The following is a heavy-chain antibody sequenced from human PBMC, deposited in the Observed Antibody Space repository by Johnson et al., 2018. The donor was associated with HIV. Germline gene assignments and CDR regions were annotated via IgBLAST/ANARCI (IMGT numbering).Heavy chain of an antibody. V-gene: IGHV3-30*19. CDR1: GSSFSSFS. CDR2: IWYDGSNK. J-gene: IGHJ3*02. D-gene: IGHD7-27*01. CDR3: ARSWGNDAFDI. Sequence: QVQLVESGGGVVQPGGSLRLSCEGTGSSFSSFSMHWVRQAPGKGLQWVAVIWYDGSNKYYADSVKGRFTISRDNSKNTLYLQMNSLRAEDTAAHYCARSWGNDAFDIWGQGTMVTVSS.